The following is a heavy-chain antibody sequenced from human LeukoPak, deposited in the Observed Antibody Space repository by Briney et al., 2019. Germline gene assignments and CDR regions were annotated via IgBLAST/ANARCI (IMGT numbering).Heavy chain of an antibody. Sequence: TGGSLRLSCAASGFTFSSDAMRWVRQAPGKGLEWVSAISSSGGSTYYADSVRGRFIISRDSSKNTLYLQMNSLRVEDTAVYYCAKDPRITMVRGVIGAFDIWGQGTMVTVSS. D-gene: IGHD3-10*01. CDR2: ISSSGGST. CDR3: AKDPRITMVRGVIGAFDI. V-gene: IGHV3-23*01. J-gene: IGHJ3*02. CDR1: GFTFSSDA.